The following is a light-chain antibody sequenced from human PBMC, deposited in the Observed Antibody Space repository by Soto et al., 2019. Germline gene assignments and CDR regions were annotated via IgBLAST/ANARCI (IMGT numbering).Light chain of an antibody. CDR2: GAS. CDR1: ASVTISC. V-gene: IGKV3D-20*01. CDR3: QQYCTSPPCT. Sequence: ILLPQSPAPLSLSPGERATLSCGTMASVTISCLAWYQQKPGQAPRLLIYGASSRATGIPDRFSGSGSGTDFTLTISRLEPEGFAVYYCQQYCTSPPCTFGQGTKVDIK. J-gene: IGKJ2*02.